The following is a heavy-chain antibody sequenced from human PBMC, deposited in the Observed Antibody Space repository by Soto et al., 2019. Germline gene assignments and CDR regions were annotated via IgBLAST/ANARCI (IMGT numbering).Heavy chain of an antibody. D-gene: IGHD3-10*01. J-gene: IGHJ4*02. CDR2: IYWDDDK. Sequence: QITLKESGPTLVKPTQTLTLTCTFSGFSLTTGGVGVGWIRQPPTKALEWLALIYWDDDKRYSPSLKSRLAITKDTSKNQVVLTMTNMDPVDTATYYCARAQWFGDPFEYWGQGMLVTVSS. CDR3: ARAQWFGDPFEY. V-gene: IGHV2-5*02. CDR1: GFSLTTGGVG.